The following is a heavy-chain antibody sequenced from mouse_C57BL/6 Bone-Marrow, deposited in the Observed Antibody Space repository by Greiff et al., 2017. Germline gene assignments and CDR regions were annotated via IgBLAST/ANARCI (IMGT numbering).Heavy chain of an antibody. Sequence: EVQLQQSGPVLVKPGASVKMSCKASGYTFTDYYMNWVKQSHGKSLEWIGVINPYNGGTSYNQKFKGKATLTVDKSSSTAYMELNSLTSEDSAVYYCARRGVYDYEYFDNWGQGTTLTVSS. CDR1: GYTFTDYY. J-gene: IGHJ2*01. CDR3: ARRGVYDYEYFDN. V-gene: IGHV1-19*01. D-gene: IGHD2-4*01. CDR2: INPYNGGT.